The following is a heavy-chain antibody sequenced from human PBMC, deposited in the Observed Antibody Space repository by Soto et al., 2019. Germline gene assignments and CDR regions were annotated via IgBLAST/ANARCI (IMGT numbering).Heavy chain of an antibody. CDR1: ALNFEDHG. CDR3: VSWVSAHFDY. V-gene: IGHV3-23*01. J-gene: IGHJ4*02. Sequence: PGEFMRLSCTASALNFEDHGMSWFRQAPGKGPEWVSTISPEGFNTHYADSVRGRFTISRDNSRNTVDLHMSSLRAEDTAIYYCVSWVSAHFDYGGQGTPVTV. D-gene: IGHD2-8*01. CDR2: ISPEGFNT.